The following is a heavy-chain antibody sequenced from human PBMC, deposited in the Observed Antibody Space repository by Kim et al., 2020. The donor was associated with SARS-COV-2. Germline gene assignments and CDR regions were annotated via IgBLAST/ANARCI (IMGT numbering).Heavy chain of an antibody. CDR1: RFTFSSYG. J-gene: IGHJ4*02. CDR2: ISFDGSNK. CDR3: ARGEGAYRTTPDY. Sequence: GGSLRLSCAASRFTFSSYGMHWVRQAPGKGLEWVALISFDGSNKYYADSVKGRFTISRDNSKNTLYLQMNSLRAEDTAVYYCARGEGAYRTTPDYWGQGT. D-gene: IGHD3-16*01. V-gene: IGHV3-30*03.